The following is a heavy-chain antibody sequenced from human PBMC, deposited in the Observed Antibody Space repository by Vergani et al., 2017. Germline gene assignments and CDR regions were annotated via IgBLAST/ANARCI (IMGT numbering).Heavy chain of an antibody. V-gene: IGHV3-23*01. CDR2: ISGPGLST. CDR1: GFTFSNSA. Sequence: EVHLLESGGGLVQSGGSLRLSCAASGFTFSNSAVSWVRHAPGRGLAWVSSISGPGLSTYYADSVKGRVTISRDNSKNTLYLQMNSLRVEDTAVYYCARAYGRYDWFNYWGQRTLVTVSS. D-gene: IGHD1-20*01. CDR3: ARAYGRYDWFNY. J-gene: IGHJ4*01.